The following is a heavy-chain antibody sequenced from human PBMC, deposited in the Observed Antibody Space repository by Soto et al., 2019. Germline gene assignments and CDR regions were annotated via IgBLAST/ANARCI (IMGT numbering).Heavy chain of an antibody. J-gene: IGHJ6*02. CDR2: INPSGGST. D-gene: IGHD6-6*01. V-gene: IGHV1-46*01. CDR1: GYTFTGYY. Sequence: ASVKVSCNASGYTFTGYYMHWVRQAPGQGLEWMGIINPSGGSTSYAQKFQGRVTMTRDTSTSTVYMELSSLRSEDTAAYYCARGDSSSSRANYYYGMDVWGQGTTVTVSS. CDR3: ARGDSSSSRANYYYGMDV.